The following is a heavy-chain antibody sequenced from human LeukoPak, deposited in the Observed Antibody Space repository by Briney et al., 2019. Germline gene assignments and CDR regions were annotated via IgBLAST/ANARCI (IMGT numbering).Heavy chain of an antibody. Sequence: SVKVSCKASGGTFSRYAVSWVRQAPGQGLEWMGGIIPIFGTVNYAQKFQGRVTITADESTSTAYMELSSLRSEDTAVYYCARESVNYGSGTYYRSEIDYWGQGTLVTVSS. CDR2: IIPIFGTV. D-gene: IGHD3-10*01. V-gene: IGHV1-69*13. CDR1: GGTFSRYA. CDR3: ARESVNYGSGTYYRSEIDY. J-gene: IGHJ4*02.